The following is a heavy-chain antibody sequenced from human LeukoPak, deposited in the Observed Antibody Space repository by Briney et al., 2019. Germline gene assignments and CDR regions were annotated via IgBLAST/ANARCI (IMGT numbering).Heavy chain of an antibody. CDR3: ARLFSRGWEYHFGLDV. D-gene: IGHD6-19*01. CDR1: GGSISTDASY. CDR2: IYYSGST. V-gene: IGHV4-39*01. J-gene: IGHJ6*02. Sequence: PSETLSLTCTVSGGSISTDASYWAWIRQPPGKGLEWIGSIYYSGSTYYSSSLKSRVTLSVDTSKNQFSLTMSSVTAADTAVFYCARLFSRGWEYHFGLDVWGQGTTVTVS.